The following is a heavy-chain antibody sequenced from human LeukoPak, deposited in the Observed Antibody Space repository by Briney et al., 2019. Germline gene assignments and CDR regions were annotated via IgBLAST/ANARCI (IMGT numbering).Heavy chain of an antibody. CDR1: GLTFSRYW. CDR3: ARVTIWLQLNDY. J-gene: IGHJ4*02. CDR2: IKQVGSEN. V-gene: IGHV3-7*01. Sequence: GGSLRLSCAAAGLTFSRYWMRWVRQAAGKGRGWEANIKQVGSENYYVDSVRGRFIISRDNAKSSLYLQMSSRRAEDTAVYYCARVTIWLQLNDYWGQGTLVTVSS. D-gene: IGHD5-24*01.